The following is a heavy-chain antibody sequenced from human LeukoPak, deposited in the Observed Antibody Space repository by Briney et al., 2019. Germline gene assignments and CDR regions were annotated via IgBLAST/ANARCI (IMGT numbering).Heavy chain of an antibody. CDR3: ARDNRGFSCLDY. CDR2: IKQDGSEK. D-gene: IGHD5-18*01. Sequence: GGSLRLSCAASGFTFSSYWMNWARQAPGKGLEWVANIKQDGSEKYYVDSVKGRFTISRDNAKNSLYLQMNSLRAEDTAVYYCARDNRGFSCLDYWGQGTLVTVSS. V-gene: IGHV3-7*03. CDR1: GFTFSSYW. J-gene: IGHJ4*02.